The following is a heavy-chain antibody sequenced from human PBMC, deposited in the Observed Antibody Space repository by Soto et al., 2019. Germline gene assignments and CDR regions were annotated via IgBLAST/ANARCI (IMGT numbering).Heavy chain of an antibody. D-gene: IGHD3-3*01. CDR3: AREPLGGPHYDFWSGYRWYYSYGMDV. CDR1: GYTVTGYY. J-gene: IGHJ6*02. V-gene: IGHV1-2*04. Sequence: ASVKVACKASGYTVTGYYMHWVRQAPGQGLEWMGWINPNSGGTNYAQKVQGWVTMTRDTPISTAYMELSRLRSDETAVYYCAREPLGGPHYDFWSGYRWYYSYGMDVWGQGTTVTAP. CDR2: INPNSGGT.